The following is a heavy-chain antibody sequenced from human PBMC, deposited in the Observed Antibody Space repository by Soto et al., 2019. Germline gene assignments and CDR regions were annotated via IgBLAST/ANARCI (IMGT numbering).Heavy chain of an antibody. CDR2: IIPIFGTA. CDR3: ARDHPGYYDSSGYSYFDY. Sequence: SVKVSCKASGGTFSSYAISWVRQAPGQGLEWMGGIIPIFGTANYAQKFQGRVTITADKSTSTAYMELSSLRSEDTAVYYCARDHPGYYDSSGYSYFDYWGQGTLVTVSS. CDR1: GGTFSSYA. D-gene: IGHD3-22*01. J-gene: IGHJ4*02. V-gene: IGHV1-69*06.